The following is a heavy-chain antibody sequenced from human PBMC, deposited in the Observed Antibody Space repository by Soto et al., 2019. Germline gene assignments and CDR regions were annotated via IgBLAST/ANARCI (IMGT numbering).Heavy chain of an antibody. D-gene: IGHD3-22*01. J-gene: IGHJ6*02. CDR3: ARGNYDSSGYFEYYYYGMDV. Sequence: TLSLTCAVSGGSISSGGYSWSWIRQPPGKGLEWIGYIYHSGSTYYNPSLKSRVTISVDRSKNQFSLKLSSVTAADTAVYYCARGNYDSSGYFEYYYYGMDVWGQGTTVTVSS. CDR1: GGSISSGGYS. V-gene: IGHV4-30-2*01. CDR2: IYHSGST.